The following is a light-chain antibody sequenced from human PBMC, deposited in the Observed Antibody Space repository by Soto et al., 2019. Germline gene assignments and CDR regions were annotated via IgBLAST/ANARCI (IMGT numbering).Light chain of an antibody. J-gene: IGLJ2*01. Sequence: QSALTQPPSASGSHGQSVTISCTGTSSDIGGYNYVSWYQQHPGKAPKLMIYEVSKRPSGVPDRFYGSKSGKTASLTVSGLQAEDEADYYCTSYAGGNNVVFGGGTKLTVL. V-gene: IGLV2-8*01. CDR1: SSDIGGYNY. CDR2: EVS. CDR3: TSYAGGNNVV.